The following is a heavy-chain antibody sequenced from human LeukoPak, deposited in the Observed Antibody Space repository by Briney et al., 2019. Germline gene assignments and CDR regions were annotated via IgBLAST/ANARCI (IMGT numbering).Heavy chain of an antibody. D-gene: IGHD2-21*01. Sequence: ASVKVSCKASGYTFTGYYMHWVRQAPGQGLEWMGWINPNSGGTNYAQKFQGRVTMTGDTSISTAYMELSRLRSDDTAVYYCASIVGERLYAFDIWGQGTMVTVSS. V-gene: IGHV1-2*02. CDR3: ASIVGERLYAFDI. J-gene: IGHJ3*02. CDR1: GYTFTGYY. CDR2: INPNSGGT.